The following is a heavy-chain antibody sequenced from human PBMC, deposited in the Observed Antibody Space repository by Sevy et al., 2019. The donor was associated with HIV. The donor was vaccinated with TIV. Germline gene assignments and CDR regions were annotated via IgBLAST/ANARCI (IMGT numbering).Heavy chain of an antibody. V-gene: IGHV1-2*02. CDR2: INPNSGGT. Sequence: ASVKVSCKASGYTFTGYYMHWVRQAPGQGLEWMGWINPNSGGTNYAQKFQGRVTMTRDTSISTAYMELSRLRSDDTAVYYCARDSTRFGELFGYWGQEPWSPSPQ. CDR3: ARDSTRFGELFGY. CDR1: GYTFTGYY. D-gene: IGHD3-10*01. J-gene: IGHJ4*01.